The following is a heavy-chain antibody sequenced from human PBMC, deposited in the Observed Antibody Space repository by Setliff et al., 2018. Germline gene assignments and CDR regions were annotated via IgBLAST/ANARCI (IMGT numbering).Heavy chain of an antibody. CDR1: GFTFNTYW. CDR3: ARGHYSSSSG. J-gene: IGHJ4*02. D-gene: IGHD6-6*01. Sequence: GGSLRLSCAASGFTFNTYWMHWVRQAPGKGLVWFSHINSDGSGTSYADSVKGRFTISRDNAKNSLFLQMNSLRVEDTAVYYCARGHYSSSSGWGQGTLVTVSS. CDR2: INSDGSGT. V-gene: IGHV3-74*01.